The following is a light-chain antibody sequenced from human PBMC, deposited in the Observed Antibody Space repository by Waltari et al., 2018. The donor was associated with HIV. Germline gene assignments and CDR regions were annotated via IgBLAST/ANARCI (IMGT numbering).Light chain of an antibody. CDR2: EVR. Sequence: QSALTQPASVSGSPGQSITISCTGTIRDVGNYNLVSWYQQHPGNAPKVLIYEVRQRPSGVSVRFSGSKSGNTASLTISGLQAEDEAHYYCCSYAGSSTLVFGGGTKLTVL. CDR1: IRDVGNYNL. J-gene: IGLJ3*02. V-gene: IGLV2-23*02. CDR3: CSYAGSSTLV.